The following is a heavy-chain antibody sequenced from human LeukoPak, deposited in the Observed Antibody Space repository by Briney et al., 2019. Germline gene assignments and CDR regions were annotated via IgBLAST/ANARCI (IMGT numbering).Heavy chain of an antibody. CDR3: ARVGGTGDFDY. CDR2: IYYSGTT. CDR1: GGSISRYY. Sequence: SETLSLTCTVSGGSISRYYWSWIRQPPGKGLEWIGYIYYSGTTNYNPSLKSRATIPVDTSKNQFSLNLSSVTAADTALYYCARVGGTGDFDYWGQGTLVTVSS. J-gene: IGHJ4*02. V-gene: IGHV4-59*01. D-gene: IGHD3-16*01.